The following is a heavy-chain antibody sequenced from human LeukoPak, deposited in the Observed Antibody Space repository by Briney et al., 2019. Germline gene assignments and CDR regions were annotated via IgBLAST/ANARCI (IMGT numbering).Heavy chain of an antibody. CDR1: GFTFNNYA. J-gene: IGHJ4*02. CDR2: ISGSGGSI. Sequence: PGGSLRLSCAASGFTFNNYAMDWVRQAPGKGLEWVSAISGSGGSIYYADSAKGRFTISRVNSKNTLYLQMNNLRAEDMAVYYCAKDVAMVRGVTFDYWGQGTLVTVSS. D-gene: IGHD3-10*01. V-gene: IGHV3-23*01. CDR3: AKDVAMVRGVTFDY.